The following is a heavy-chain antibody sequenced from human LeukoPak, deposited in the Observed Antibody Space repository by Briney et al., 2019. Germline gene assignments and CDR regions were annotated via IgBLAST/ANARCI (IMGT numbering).Heavy chain of an antibody. Sequence: PGGSLRLSCAASGFTFNIYAMHWVRQVPDKGLEGVAVISYEGGYKYYADSVKGRFTISRDNFKNTVYMQMNNLRVEDTAVYYCAKARTSGGETPYHYGVDDWGQGTTVTVSS. CDR1: GFTFNIYA. CDR3: AKARTSGGETPYHYGVDD. D-gene: IGHD2-21*01. J-gene: IGHJ6*02. V-gene: IGHV3-30*18. CDR2: ISYEGGYK.